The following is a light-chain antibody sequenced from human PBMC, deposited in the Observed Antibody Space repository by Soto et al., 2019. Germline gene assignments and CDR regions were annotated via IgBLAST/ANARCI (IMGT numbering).Light chain of an antibody. CDR3: QQYDTYRT. V-gene: IGKV1-5*03. J-gene: IGKJ1*01. CDR2: RAS. CDR1: QNVGTW. Sequence: DIQMTQSPSTLSASVGDRVTITCRASQNVGTWLAWYQQKPGKAPKLLIYRASNLETVDLSKFRGSGSGTEDNLTISSLQPDNFATYYCQQYDTYRTFGQGTKVPIK.